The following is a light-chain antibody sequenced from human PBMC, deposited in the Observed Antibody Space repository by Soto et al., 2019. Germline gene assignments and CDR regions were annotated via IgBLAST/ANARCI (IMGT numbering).Light chain of an antibody. J-gene: IGKJ3*01. Sequence: EIVLTQSPGTLSLSPGERATLSCRASQSVSSSYLAWYQQKPGQAPRLLIYGASSRATGIPGRFSGSGSGTDFTLTISRLEPEDFAVYCWQQYGRSPFTFGPGTKVDIK. CDR2: GAS. CDR3: QQYGRSPFT. CDR1: QSVSSSY. V-gene: IGKV3-20*01.